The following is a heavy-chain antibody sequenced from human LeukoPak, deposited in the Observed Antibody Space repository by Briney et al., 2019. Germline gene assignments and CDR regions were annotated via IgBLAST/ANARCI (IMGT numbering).Heavy chain of an antibody. CDR1: GYTLTELS. D-gene: IGHD3-16*02. J-gene: IGHJ3*02. CDR3: ATDPQPYYDYVWGSYRFAFDI. Sequence: GASVKVSCKVSGYTLTELSMHWVRQAPGKGLEWMGGFDPEDGETIYAQKFQGRVTMTEDTSTDTAYMELSSLRSEDTAVYYCATDPQPYYDYVWGSYRFAFDIWGQGTMVTVSS. CDR2: FDPEDGET. V-gene: IGHV1-24*01.